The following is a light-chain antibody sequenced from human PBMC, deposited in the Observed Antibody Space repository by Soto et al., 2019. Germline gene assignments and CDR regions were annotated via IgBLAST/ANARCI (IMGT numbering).Light chain of an antibody. J-gene: IGKJ1*01. V-gene: IGKV3-20*01. CDR1: QSVSSY. CDR3: QHYGSSGT. Sequence: EIVLTQSPATLSLSPGERATLSCRASQSVSSYLAWYQQKPGQAPRLLIYGASNRATGIPDRFSGSGSGTDFTLTISRLEPEDFAVYYCQHYGSSGTFGQGTKVEIK. CDR2: GAS.